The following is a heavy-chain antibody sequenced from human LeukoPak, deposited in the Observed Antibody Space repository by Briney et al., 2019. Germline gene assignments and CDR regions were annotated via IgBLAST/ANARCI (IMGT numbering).Heavy chain of an antibody. CDR3: AREMRPYGDYRYDAFDI. CDR2: ISYDGSNK. J-gene: IGHJ3*02. CDR1: GFTFSSYA. D-gene: IGHD4-17*01. V-gene: IGHV3-30-3*01. Sequence: GRSLRLSCAASGFTFSSYAMHWVRQAPGKGLEWVAVISYDGSNKYYAASVKGRFTITRDNSKDTLYLQMNSLRAEDTAVYYCAREMRPYGDYRYDAFDIWGQGTMVTVSS.